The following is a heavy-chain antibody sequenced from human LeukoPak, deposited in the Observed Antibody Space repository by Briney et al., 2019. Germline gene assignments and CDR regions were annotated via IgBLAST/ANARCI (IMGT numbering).Heavy chain of an antibody. CDR1: GGSISSYY. Sequence: PSETLSLTCTVSGGSISSYYWSWIRQPPGKGLEWIGYIYYSGSTNYNPSLKSRVTISVDTSKNQFSLKLSSVTAADTAVYYCARGYSSTWEYFDYWGQGTLVTVSS. CDR2: IYYSGST. V-gene: IGHV4-59*01. CDR3: ARGYSSTWEYFDY. D-gene: IGHD6-13*01. J-gene: IGHJ4*02.